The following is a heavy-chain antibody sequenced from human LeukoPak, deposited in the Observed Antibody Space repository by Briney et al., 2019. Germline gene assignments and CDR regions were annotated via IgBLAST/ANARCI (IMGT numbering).Heavy chain of an antibody. D-gene: IGHD3-3*01. CDR1: GGSISSYY. Sequence: SETLSLTCTVSGGSISSYYWNWIRQPPGKGLEWIGYIYYSGSTNYNPSLKSRVTISVDSSKNQFSLKLSSVTAADTAVYYCARDGVEGSSNAFDIWGQGTMVTVSS. V-gene: IGHV4-59*01. CDR3: ARDGVEGSSNAFDI. CDR2: IYYSGST. J-gene: IGHJ3*02.